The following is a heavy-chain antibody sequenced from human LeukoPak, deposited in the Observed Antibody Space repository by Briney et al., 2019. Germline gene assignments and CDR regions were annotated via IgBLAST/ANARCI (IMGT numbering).Heavy chain of an antibody. J-gene: IGHJ4*02. CDR2: ISAYNINT. V-gene: IGHV1-18*01. CDR3: ASWAGYCSTNNCYATSLDY. D-gene: IGHD2-2*01. CDR1: GGTFSSYA. Sequence: ASVKVSCKASGGTFSSYAISWVRQAPGQGLEWMGWISAYNINTNLAQKFQGRVTMTTDTSTSTAYMELRSLRSDDTAVYYCASWAGYCSTNNCYATSLDYWGQGTLVTVSA.